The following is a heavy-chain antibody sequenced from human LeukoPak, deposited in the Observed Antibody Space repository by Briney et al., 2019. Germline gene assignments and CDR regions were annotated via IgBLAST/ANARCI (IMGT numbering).Heavy chain of an antibody. V-gene: IGHV4-59*01. CDR2: IYYSGST. D-gene: IGHD2-8*01. Sequence: SETLSLTCTVSGGSISSYYWSWIRQPPGKGLEWIGYIYYSGSTNYNPSLKSRVTISVDTSKNQFSLKLSSVTAADTAVHYCARVRSPVYALDAFDIWGQGTMVTVSS. CDR1: GGSISSYY. CDR3: ARVRSPVYALDAFDI. J-gene: IGHJ3*02.